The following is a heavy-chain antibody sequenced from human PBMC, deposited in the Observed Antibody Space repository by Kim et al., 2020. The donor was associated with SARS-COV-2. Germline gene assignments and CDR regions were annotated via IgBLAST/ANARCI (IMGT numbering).Heavy chain of an antibody. D-gene: IGHD3-9*01. Sequence: GGSLRLSCAASGFIFNKYAMTWVRQAPGKGLAWVSTIGGDGSNTYYADSVKGRFTISRDNSQSTLYLQMNSLRAEDTAVYYCAKDRPQDYDILTARVDYWGQGTLVTVSS. CDR1: GFIFNKYA. CDR2: IGGDGSNT. J-gene: IGHJ4*02. V-gene: IGHV3-23*01. CDR3: AKDRPQDYDILTARVDY.